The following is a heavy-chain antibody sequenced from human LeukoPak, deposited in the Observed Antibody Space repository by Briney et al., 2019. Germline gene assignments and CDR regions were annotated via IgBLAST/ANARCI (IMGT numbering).Heavy chain of an antibody. Sequence: NTSETLSLTCTVSGGSISSSSYYWGWIRQPPGKGLEWIGSIYYSGSTYYNPSLKSRVTISVDTSKNQFSLKLSSVTAADTAVYYCASPANTAMGPFDYWGQGTLVTVSS. V-gene: IGHV4-39*01. CDR3: ASPANTAMGPFDY. CDR1: GGSISSSSYY. D-gene: IGHD5-18*01. CDR2: IYYSGST. J-gene: IGHJ4*02.